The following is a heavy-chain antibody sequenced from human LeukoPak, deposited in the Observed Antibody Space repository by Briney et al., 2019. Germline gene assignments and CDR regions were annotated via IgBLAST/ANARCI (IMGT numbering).Heavy chain of an antibody. CDR1: GYTFTSYA. D-gene: IGHD3-10*01. V-gene: IGHV7-4-1*02. CDR2: INTNTGNP. J-gene: IGHJ3*02. Sequence: GASVKVSCKASGYTFTSYAMNWVRQAPGQGLEWMGWINTNTGNPTYAQGFTGRFVFSLDTSVSTAYLQISSLKAEDTAVYYCARGGETVYYGSGSSLAALDIWGQGTMVTVSS. CDR3: ARGGETVYYGSGSSLAALDI.